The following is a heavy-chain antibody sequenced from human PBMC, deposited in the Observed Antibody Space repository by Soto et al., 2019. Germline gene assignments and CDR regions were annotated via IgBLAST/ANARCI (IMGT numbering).Heavy chain of an antibody. V-gene: IGHV1-18*01. D-gene: IGHD3-16*01. J-gene: IGHJ5*01. CDR1: GYTFSIYH. Sequence: QVQLVQSGAEVKKPGASVKVSCKPSGYTFSIYHISWVRQAPGQGLEWMGWISAYNGNTNYAQKLQGRVTINTVTSMGTPYKKLTSLRWDDTAVDYCAKDGAPPDSWCQGSLVTDSS. CDR3: AKDGAPPDS. CDR2: ISAYNGNT.